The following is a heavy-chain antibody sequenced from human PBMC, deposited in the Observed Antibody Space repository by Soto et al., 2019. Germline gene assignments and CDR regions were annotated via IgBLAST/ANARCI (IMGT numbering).Heavy chain of an antibody. D-gene: IGHD4-17*01. Sequence: QVHLRQWGAGLLKPSETLSLTCVVSGGSFTDYKWTWIRQSPEKGLEWIGEIRHNGDTDPKPSLRSRLTMSLDTSKNQFSLHLSSVTSADTAVYFCAGGPDYGDFDAWGQGTLVTVSS. CDR1: GGSFTDYK. CDR2: IRHNGDT. CDR3: AGGPDYGDFDA. V-gene: IGHV4-34*01. J-gene: IGHJ5*02.